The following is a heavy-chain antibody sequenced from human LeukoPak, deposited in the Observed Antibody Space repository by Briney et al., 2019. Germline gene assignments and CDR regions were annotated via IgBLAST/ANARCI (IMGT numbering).Heavy chain of an antibody. CDR1: GGSVSSGRYY. CDR3: ARVGLDTPPFDYYYYYMDV. Sequence: PSETLSLTCTVSGGSVSSGRYYWSWIRQPPGKGLEWMVYIYYSGSTNYNPSLKSRVTISVDTSKNQFSLKLSSVTAADTAVYYCARVGLDTPPFDYYYYYMDVWGKGTTVTVSS. J-gene: IGHJ6*03. D-gene: IGHD5-18*01. V-gene: IGHV4-61*01. CDR2: IYYSGST.